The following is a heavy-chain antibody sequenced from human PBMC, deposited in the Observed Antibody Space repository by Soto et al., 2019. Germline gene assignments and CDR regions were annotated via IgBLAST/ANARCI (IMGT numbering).Heavy chain of an antibody. CDR1: GYPFSAFD. Sequence: QVQLVQSGAEVKKPEASVKVSCEASGYPFSAFDINWVRQAGGQGLEWMGWMNPDTGDTAFAQRFQDRITMTRSTSISTAYMGLSRLTSDDTAVYFCVRQPGVVATPGDDYWGQGTLVTVSS. D-gene: IGHD2-21*01. V-gene: IGHV1-8*01. J-gene: IGHJ4*02. CDR2: MNPDTGDT. CDR3: VRQPGVVATPGDDY.